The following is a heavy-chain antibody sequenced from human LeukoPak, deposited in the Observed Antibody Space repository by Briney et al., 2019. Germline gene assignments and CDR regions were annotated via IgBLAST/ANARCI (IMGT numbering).Heavy chain of an antibody. D-gene: IGHD3-22*01. V-gene: IGHV3-66*01. CDR1: GFTVSSNY. CDR2: IYSGGST. J-gene: IGHJ3*02. Sequence: PGGSLRLSCAASGFTVSSNYMSWVRQAPGKGLEWVSVIYSGGSTYYADSVKGRFTISRDNAKNSLYLQMSSLRADDTAVYYCVRDANYHDGSNYYDVLDIWGQGTMVTVSS. CDR3: VRDANYHDGSNYYDVLDI.